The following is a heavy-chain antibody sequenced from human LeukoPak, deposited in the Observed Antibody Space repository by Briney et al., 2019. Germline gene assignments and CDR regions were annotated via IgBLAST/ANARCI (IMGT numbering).Heavy chain of an antibody. J-gene: IGHJ6*02. V-gene: IGHV3-21*01. CDR3: ARDVITDIVVVVAATGYYYYGMDV. D-gene: IGHD2-15*01. Sequence: GGSLRLSCAASGFTFSSYSMNWVRQAPGQGLEWVSSISSSSSYIYYADSVKGRFTISRDNAKNSLYLQMDSLRAEDTAVYYCARDVITDIVVVVAATGYYYYGMDVWGQGTTVTVSS. CDR1: GFTFSSYS. CDR2: ISSSSSYI.